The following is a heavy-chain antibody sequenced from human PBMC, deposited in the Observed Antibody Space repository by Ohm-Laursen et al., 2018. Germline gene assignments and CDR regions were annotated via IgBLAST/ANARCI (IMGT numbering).Heavy chain of an antibody. CDR2: INGGGDST. CDR3: AKVAGYSSGWSDH. CDR1: GFMFSSNA. J-gene: IGHJ4*02. D-gene: IGHD6-19*01. Sequence: GSLRLSCAASGFMFSSNALSWVRQAPGKGLDWISGINGGGDSTYYADYADSVKGRFTISRDNSKNTLYLQMNSLRAEDTAVYYCAKVAGYSSGWSDHWGQGTLVTVSS. V-gene: IGHV3-23*01.